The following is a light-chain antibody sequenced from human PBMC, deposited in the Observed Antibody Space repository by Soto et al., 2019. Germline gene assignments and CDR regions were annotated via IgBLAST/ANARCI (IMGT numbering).Light chain of an antibody. CDR3: AAWDDSLNGPV. V-gene: IGLV1-44*01. CDR1: SSNLGSNS. Sequence: QSVLTQPPSASGTPGQRVIISCSGSSSNLGSNSGNWYQQLPGTAPKLLIYNTYQRPLGVPDRFSGSKSGTSASLAISGLQSEDEGDYFCAAWDDSLNGPVFGGGTQLPVL. J-gene: IGLJ3*02. CDR2: NTY.